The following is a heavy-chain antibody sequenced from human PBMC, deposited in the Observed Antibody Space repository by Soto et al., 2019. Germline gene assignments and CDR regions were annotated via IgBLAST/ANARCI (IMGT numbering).Heavy chain of an antibody. Sequence: EVQLLESGGGFVQPGGSLRLSCVVSGFMFRDYPMGWVRQAPGKGLEWVSATTATGGSTFYADSVKGRFTISRDNSINTVYLQMNNLRVEDSAVYSCAKGSLITWGAFDMWGQGTMVTVSS. CDR2: TTATGGST. J-gene: IGHJ3*02. D-gene: IGHD3-16*01. V-gene: IGHV3-23*01. CDR3: AKGSLITWGAFDM. CDR1: GFMFRDYP.